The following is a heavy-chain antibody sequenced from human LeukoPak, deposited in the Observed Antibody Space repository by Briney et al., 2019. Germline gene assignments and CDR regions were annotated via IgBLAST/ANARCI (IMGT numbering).Heavy chain of an antibody. J-gene: IGHJ3*02. CDR2: TSGSGVST. V-gene: IGHV3-23*01. Sequence: GGSLRLSCAAPGFTFTTYAMSWVRQAPGKGLEWVSATSGSGVSTYYADSVKGRFTISRDNPKNTLYLQMNSLRADDTALYYCAKDLGFGGPHDAFDIWGQGTMVTVSS. CDR1: GFTFTTYA. D-gene: IGHD3-10*01. CDR3: AKDLGFGGPHDAFDI.